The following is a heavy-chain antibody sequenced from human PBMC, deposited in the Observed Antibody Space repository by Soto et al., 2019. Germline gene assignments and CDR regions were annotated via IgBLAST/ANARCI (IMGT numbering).Heavy chain of an antibody. V-gene: IGHV2-5*02. D-gene: IGHD5-12*01. Sequence: QITLKESGPTLVKRTQTLTLTCTFSGLSLSTSGVGVGWIRQPPGKALEWLALIYWDDYKRYSPSLKSRLTITKDTSKNQVVLTITNMDPVDTATYFCTHAYYSGYDIHDAFHIWGQGTMVTVSS. CDR2: IYWDDYK. CDR1: GLSLSTSGVG. J-gene: IGHJ3*02. CDR3: THAYYSGYDIHDAFHI.